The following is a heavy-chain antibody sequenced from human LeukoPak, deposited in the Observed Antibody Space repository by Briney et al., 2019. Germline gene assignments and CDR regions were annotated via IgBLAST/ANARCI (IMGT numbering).Heavy chain of an antibody. D-gene: IGHD6-13*01. CDR1: GYTLTELS. V-gene: IGHV1-24*01. J-gene: IGHJ1*01. CDR3: ATGIGYSSSWYLFQH. CDR2: FDPEDGET. Sequence: ASVKVFCKVSGYTLTELSMHWVRHAPGKGLEWMGGFDPEDGETIYAQKFQGRVTMTEDTSTDTAYMELSSLRSEDTAVYYCATGIGYSSSWYLFQHWGQGTLVTVSS.